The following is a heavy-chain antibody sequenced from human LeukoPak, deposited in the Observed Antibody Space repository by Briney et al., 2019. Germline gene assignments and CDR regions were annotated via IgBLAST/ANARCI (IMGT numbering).Heavy chain of an antibody. V-gene: IGHV3-7*01. J-gene: IGHJ5*02. CDR3: ARDLYSSGWSP. D-gene: IGHD6-19*01. Sequence: GGSLRLSCAASGFSFSSYWMSWVRQAPGKGLEWVANIKQDGSEKNYVDSVKGRFTISRDNAKNSLYLQMNSLRAEDTAVYYCARDLYSSGWSPWGQGTLVAVSS. CDR1: GFSFSSYW. CDR2: IKQDGSEK.